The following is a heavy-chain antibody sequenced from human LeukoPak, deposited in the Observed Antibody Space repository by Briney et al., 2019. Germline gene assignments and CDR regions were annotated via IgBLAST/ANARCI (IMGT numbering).Heavy chain of an antibody. J-gene: IGHJ4*02. D-gene: IGHD6-19*01. CDR1: GCTFTSYG. CDR2: ISAYNGNT. CDR3: ARDAAVAGTHYFDY. Sequence: GASVKVSCKASGCTFTSYGISWVRQAPGQGLEWMGWISAYNGNTNHAQKLQGRVTMTTDTSTSTAYMELRSLRSDDTAVYYCARDAAVAGTHYFDYWGQGTLVTVSS. V-gene: IGHV1-18*01.